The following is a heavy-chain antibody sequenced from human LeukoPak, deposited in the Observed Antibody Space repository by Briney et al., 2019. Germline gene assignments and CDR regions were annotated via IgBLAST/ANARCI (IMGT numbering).Heavy chain of an antibody. Sequence: GASVKVSCKASGYTFTDYYIHWVRQAPGQGLEWMGWINLNSGGTNYAQKFQGSVTLTRDTSIRTAYIYMELSRLTYDDTAVYFCARDSGGSGSYRFDYWGQGTQVTVSS. CDR1: GYTFTDYY. D-gene: IGHD3-10*01. V-gene: IGHV1-2*04. J-gene: IGHJ4*02. CDR3: ARDSGGSGSYRFDY. CDR2: INLNSGGT.